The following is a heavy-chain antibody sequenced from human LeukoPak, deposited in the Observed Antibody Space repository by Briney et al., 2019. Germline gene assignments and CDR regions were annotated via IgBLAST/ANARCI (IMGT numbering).Heavy chain of an antibody. CDR3: ATVITPGYFDY. J-gene: IGHJ4*02. Sequence: PSETLSLTCTVSGGSISSSSYYWGWIRRPPGKGLEWIGSVYYSGNTYYNPSLKSRVTISVDTSKNQFSLKLSSVTAADTAVYYCATVITPGYFDYWGQGTLVTVSS. V-gene: IGHV4-39*01. D-gene: IGHD4-23*01. CDR1: GGSISSSSYY. CDR2: VYYSGNT.